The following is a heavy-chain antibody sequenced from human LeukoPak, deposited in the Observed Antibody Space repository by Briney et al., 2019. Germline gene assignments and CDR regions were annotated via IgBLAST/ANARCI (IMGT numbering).Heavy chain of an antibody. CDR1: GGSISSYY. D-gene: IGHD6-13*01. CDR3: ARGNRIAAAY. CDR2: IYYSGST. Sequence: PSETLSLTCTVSGGSISSYYWSWIRQPPGKGLEWIGYIYYSGSTNYNPSLKSRVTISVDTSKNQFSLKLNSVTAADTAVYYCARGNRIAAAYWGQGTLVTVSS. J-gene: IGHJ4*02. V-gene: IGHV4-59*12.